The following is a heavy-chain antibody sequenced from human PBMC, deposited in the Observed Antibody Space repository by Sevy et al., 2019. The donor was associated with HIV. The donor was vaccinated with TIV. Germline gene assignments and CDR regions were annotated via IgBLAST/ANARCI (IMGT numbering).Heavy chain of an antibody. CDR2: ISYDGSSH. CDR1: EFMFSTYA. D-gene: IGHD6-19*01. CDR3: ERYAGYSTDWYPSDY. J-gene: IGHJ4*02. Sequence: GGSLRLSCAASEFMFSTYAMHWVRQAPGKGLEWVAVISYDGSSHYYADSVKGRFTISRDNSKNTLLLQMNSLRLEDTAFYYWERYAGYSTDWYPSDYWGQGTLVTVSS. V-gene: IGHV3-30-3*01.